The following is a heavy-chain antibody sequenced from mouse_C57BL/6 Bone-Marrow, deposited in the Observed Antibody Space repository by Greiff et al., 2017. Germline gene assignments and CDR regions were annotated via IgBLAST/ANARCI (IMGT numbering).Heavy chain of an antibody. Sequence: EVQLQQSGAELVRPGASVKLSCTASGFNIKDDYMHWVKQRPEQGLEWIGWIDPENGDTEYASKFQGKATITEDTSSNTAYLQLSSLTSEATAVYYCTPIYYDAMDYWGQGTSVTVSS. J-gene: IGHJ4*01. V-gene: IGHV14-4*01. CDR3: TPIYYDAMDY. CDR2: IDPENGDT. CDR1: GFNIKDDY. D-gene: IGHD2-1*01.